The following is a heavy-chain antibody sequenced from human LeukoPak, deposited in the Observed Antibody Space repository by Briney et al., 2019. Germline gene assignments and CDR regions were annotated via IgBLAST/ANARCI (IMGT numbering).Heavy chain of an antibody. CDR2: IYYSGST. CDR1: GGSISSYY. CDR3: AALWDYSNYVSDY. Sequence: SETLSLTCTVSGGSISSYYWSWIRQPPGKGLEWIGYIYYSGSTNYNPSLKSRVTISVDTSKNQFSLKLSSVTAADTAVYYCAALWDYSNYVSDYWGQGTLVTVSS. V-gene: IGHV4-59*01. D-gene: IGHD4-11*01. J-gene: IGHJ4*02.